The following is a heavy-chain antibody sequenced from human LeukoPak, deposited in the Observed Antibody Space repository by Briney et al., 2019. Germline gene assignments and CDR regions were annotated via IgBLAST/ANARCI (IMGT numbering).Heavy chain of an antibody. CDR3: ARAPLTTATTDYFDS. J-gene: IGHJ4*02. CDR1: GDSITNPKW. V-gene: IGHV4-4*02. CDR2: IHHSGIT. D-gene: IGHD4-17*01. Sequence: SGTLSLTCAVSGDSITNPKWWSWVRQTPGKGLEWIGYIHHSGITNYNPSLERRLSLSVDTSKNQLSLRLNSLTAADTAVYFCARAPLTTATTDYFDSWGQGTLVTVSS.